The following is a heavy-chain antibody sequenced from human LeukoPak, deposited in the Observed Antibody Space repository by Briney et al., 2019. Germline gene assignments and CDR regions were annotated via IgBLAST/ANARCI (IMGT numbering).Heavy chain of an antibody. CDR2: IYHSGTT. CDR1: GGSISNNNW. D-gene: IGHD6-19*01. J-gene: IGHJ4*02. Sequence: SETLSLTCSVSGGSISNNNWWSWVRQSPGKGLEWIGNIYHSGTTHYNPSLKSRVTISVDTSKNQFSLKLSSVTAADTAVYYCARAVAGYYFDYWGQGTLVTVSS. V-gene: IGHV4-4*02. CDR3: ARAVAGYYFDY.